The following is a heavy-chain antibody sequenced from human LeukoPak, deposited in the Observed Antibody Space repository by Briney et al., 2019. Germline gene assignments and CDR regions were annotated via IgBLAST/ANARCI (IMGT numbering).Heavy chain of an antibody. Sequence: GRSLRLSCVASGFTFDDYAIHWVRQAPGKGLEWVSGISWNSGSIGYADSVKGRFTISRDNAKNSLYLQMNSLRAEDTALYYCAKDMAGSFYYLDYWGQGTLVTVSS. CDR1: GFTFDDYA. CDR3: AKDMAGSFYYLDY. CDR2: ISWNSGSI. J-gene: IGHJ4*02. V-gene: IGHV3-9*01. D-gene: IGHD2-15*01.